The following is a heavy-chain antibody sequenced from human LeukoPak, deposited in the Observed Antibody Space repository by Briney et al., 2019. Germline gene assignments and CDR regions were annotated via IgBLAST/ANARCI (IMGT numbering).Heavy chain of an antibody. CDR3: AKDFVGTGNFRGGDY. D-gene: IGHD1-1*01. CDR1: GFTFSTYA. J-gene: IGHJ4*02. V-gene: IGHV3-23*01. Sequence: LSGGSLRLSCAASGFTFSTYAMSWVRQAPGKGLEWVSGISGSGNSAYYADSVKGRFTISRDNSKNTLYLQMNSLRAEDTALYYCAKDFVGTGNFRGGDYWGQGTLVTVSS. CDR2: ISGSGNSA.